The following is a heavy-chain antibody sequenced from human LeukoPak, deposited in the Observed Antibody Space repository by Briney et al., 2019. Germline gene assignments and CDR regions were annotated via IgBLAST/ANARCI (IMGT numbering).Heavy chain of an antibody. D-gene: IGHD4-11*01. CDR1: GFIFGDYA. CDR3: SRAPYNNYVNLDY. V-gene: IGHV3-49*04. J-gene: IGHJ4*02. Sequence: GGSLRLSCRASGFIFGDYAMTWVRQAPGKGLEWLGFIRSKAFAGTTEYAASVKGRFTISRDDSISIAYLQMNSLQTEDTAVYYCSRAPYNNYVNLDYWGQGTLVTVSS. CDR2: IRSKAFAGTT.